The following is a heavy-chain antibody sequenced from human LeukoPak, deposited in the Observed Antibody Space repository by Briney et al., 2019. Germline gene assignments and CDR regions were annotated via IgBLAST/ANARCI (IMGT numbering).Heavy chain of an antibody. CDR3: ARDSTYYHDSGSSRPHYFDN. J-gene: IGHJ4*02. CDR1: GFTFSNYA. D-gene: IGHD3-10*01. Sequence: GKSLRLSCAASGFTFSNYAMHWVRQAPGKGLEWVSLISSGGTYEYYADSVKGRFTISRDNSKNTLYLQLNSLRAEDTAVYYCARDSTYYHDSGSSRPHYFDNWGQGTLVTVSS. V-gene: IGHV3-30*01. CDR2: ISSGGTYE.